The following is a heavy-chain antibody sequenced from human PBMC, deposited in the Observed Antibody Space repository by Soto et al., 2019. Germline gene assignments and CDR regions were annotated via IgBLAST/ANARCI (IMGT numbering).Heavy chain of an antibody. CDR3: AIHTVTLYYYYGMDV. Sequence: EVQLLESGGGLVQPGGSLRISCAASGFTFSSYAMSWVRQAPGKGLEWVSAISGSGGSTYYADSVKGRFTISRDNSKNTLYLQMNSLRAEDTAVYYCAIHTVTLYYYYGMDVWGQGTTVTVSS. V-gene: IGHV3-23*01. D-gene: IGHD4-17*01. CDR2: ISGSGGST. CDR1: GFTFSSYA. J-gene: IGHJ6*02.